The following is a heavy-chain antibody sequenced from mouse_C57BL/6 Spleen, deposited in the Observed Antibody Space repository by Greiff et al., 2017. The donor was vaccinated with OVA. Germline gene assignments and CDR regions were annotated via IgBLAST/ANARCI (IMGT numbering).Heavy chain of an antibody. CDR1: GYSFTGYY. CDR3: ARSATTVVDWYFDV. V-gene: IGHV1-43*01. D-gene: IGHD1-1*01. J-gene: IGHJ1*03. CDR2: INPSTGGT. Sequence: VQLQQSGPELVKPGASVKISCKASGYSFTGYYMHWVKQSSEKSLEWIGEINPSTGGTSYNQKFKGKATLTVDKSSSTAYMQLKSLTSEDSAVYYCARSATTVVDWYFDVWGTGTTVTVSS.